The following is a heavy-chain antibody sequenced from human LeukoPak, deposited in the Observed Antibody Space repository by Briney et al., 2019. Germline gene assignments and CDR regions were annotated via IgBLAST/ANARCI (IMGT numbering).Heavy chain of an antibody. V-gene: IGHV1-2*02. D-gene: IGHD6-13*01. J-gene: IGHJ6*03. CDR3: ARDAGYSSSWPYYYYYYMDV. Sequence: ASVTVSCKASGCTFTGYYMHWVRQAPGQGREWMGWINPNSGGTNYAQKFQGRVTMTRDTSISTAYMELSRLRSDDTAVYYCARDAGYSSSWPYYYYYYMDVWGKGTTVTVSS. CDR2: INPNSGGT. CDR1: GCTFTGYY.